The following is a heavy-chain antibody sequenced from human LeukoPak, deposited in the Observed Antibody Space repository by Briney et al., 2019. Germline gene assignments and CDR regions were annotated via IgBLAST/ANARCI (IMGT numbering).Heavy chain of an antibody. J-gene: IGHJ5*02. CDR2: IYYNGST. CDR3: ARGPLSSRTTWTWFDP. CDR1: GGSISPYY. D-gene: IGHD6-13*01. Sequence: SETLSLTCTVSGGSISPYYWTWIRQPPGKGLEWIGYIYYNGSTNYNPSLKSRITISVDTSKNQFSLRLKSVTAADTAMYYCARGPLSSRTTWTWFDPWGQGTLVTVSS. V-gene: IGHV4-59*01.